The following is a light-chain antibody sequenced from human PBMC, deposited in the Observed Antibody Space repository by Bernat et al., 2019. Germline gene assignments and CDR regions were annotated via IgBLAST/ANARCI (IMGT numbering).Light chain of an antibody. J-gene: IGLJ3*02. CDR1: SSNIGINY. Sequence: QSVLTQPPSASGTPGQTVTISCSGSSSNIGINYVYWYQHFPGTAPKVLIYSNSQRPSGVPDQFSGSKSGTSASLAISGLRSEDEADYYCAAWDDSLRGRMFGGGTKLTVL. CDR2: SNS. CDR3: AAWDDSLRGRM. V-gene: IGLV1-47*02.